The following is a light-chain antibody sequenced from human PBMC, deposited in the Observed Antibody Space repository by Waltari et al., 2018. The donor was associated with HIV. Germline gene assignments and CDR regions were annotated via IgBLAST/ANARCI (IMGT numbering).Light chain of an antibody. Sequence: DIVLTQSPNSLAVSPGERATINCRSSRTILFSSDNRNCLAWDKEKPGQFPKRLIYWESTHASGVPDRFSGGGYGTNFCLTVSTLQTDDVALGCQKYYSLGPTFGGGTKVEIK. CDR3: QKYYSLGPT. CDR1: RTILFSSDNRNC. V-gene: IGKV4-1*01. J-gene: IGKJ4*01. CDR2: WES.